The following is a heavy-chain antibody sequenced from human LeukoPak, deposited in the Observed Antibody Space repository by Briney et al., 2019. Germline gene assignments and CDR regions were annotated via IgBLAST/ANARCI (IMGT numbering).Heavy chain of an antibody. Sequence: PSETLSLTCTVSGGSISSSIYFWGWIRQPPGKGLEWIGIIHYSGSTYHDPSLKSRVTVPLDTSKNQFSLKLSSVTATDTAVYYCARQLYSSGSYYAPMDVWGKGTTVTISS. D-gene: IGHD3-10*01. CDR2: IHYSGST. J-gene: IGHJ6*03. V-gene: IGHV4-39*01. CDR3: ARQLYSSGSYYAPMDV. CDR1: GGSISSSIYF.